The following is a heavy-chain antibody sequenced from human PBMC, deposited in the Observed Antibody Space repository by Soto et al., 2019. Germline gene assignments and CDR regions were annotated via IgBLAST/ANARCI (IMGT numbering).Heavy chain of an antibody. D-gene: IGHD3-16*02. CDR2: ISYDGINE. V-gene: IGHV3-30*15. CDR3: ARDRLRLRELSLIGYLGY. Sequence: QVQLVESGGSVVQPGRSLRLSCEASGFTFTSYAMHWVRQAPGKGLEWVAVISYDGINEYYADSVKGRFTISRDNSTITLFLHISSLRVEDRAVYYCARDRLRLRELSLIGYLGYWGQGNVLTVPS. J-gene: IGHJ4*02. CDR1: GFTFTSYA.